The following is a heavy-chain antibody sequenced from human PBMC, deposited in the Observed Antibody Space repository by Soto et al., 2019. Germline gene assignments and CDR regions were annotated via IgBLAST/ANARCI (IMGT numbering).Heavy chain of an antibody. J-gene: IGHJ4*02. Sequence: QVQLVQSGAEVKKPGSSVKVSCKASGGTFSSYTISWVRQAPGQGLEWMGRIIPILGIANYAQKFQGRVTLTADKCTSTAYMELSSLRSEDTDVYYCAREGQLVPQFDYWGQGTLVTVSS. CDR1: GGTFSSYT. D-gene: IGHD6-6*01. CDR2: IIPILGIA. CDR3: AREGQLVPQFDY. V-gene: IGHV1-69*08.